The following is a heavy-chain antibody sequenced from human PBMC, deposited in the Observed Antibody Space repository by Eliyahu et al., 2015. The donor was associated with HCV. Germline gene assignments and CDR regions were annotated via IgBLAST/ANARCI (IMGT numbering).Heavy chain of an antibody. D-gene: IGHD6-19*01. CDR1: GFTFXSYS. V-gene: IGHV3-21*01. CDR3: ASGYSSGWLEDVDY. Sequence: EVQLVESGGGLVKPGGSLRLSCXASGFTFXSYSMNWVRQAPGKGLEWVSSISSSSSYIYYADSVKGRFTISRDNAKNSLYLQMNSLRAEDTAVYYCASGYSSGWLEDVDYWGQGTLVTVSS. CDR2: ISSSSSYI. J-gene: IGHJ4*02.